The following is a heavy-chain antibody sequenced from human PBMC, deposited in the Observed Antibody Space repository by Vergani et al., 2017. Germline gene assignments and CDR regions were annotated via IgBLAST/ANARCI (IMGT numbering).Heavy chain of an antibody. CDR1: GGSFSDYY. CDR3: ASIARAPTRRNPPPDY. V-gene: IGHV4-34*01. D-gene: IGHD3-16*02. Sequence: QVQLQEWGAGLLKTSETLSLTCGVSGGSFSDYYWSWIRQAPGMGLEWIGEVNHGGSTNYNPSLKSRVSISVDTSKNQFSLQWTSVTAADSALYFCASIARAPTRRNPPPDYWGQGILVTVSS. J-gene: IGHJ4*02. CDR2: VNHGGST.